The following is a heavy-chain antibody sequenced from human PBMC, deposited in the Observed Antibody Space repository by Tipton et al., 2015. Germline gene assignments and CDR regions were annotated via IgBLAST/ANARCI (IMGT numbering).Heavy chain of an antibody. CDR1: GGSIGSSNYY. V-gene: IGHV4-39*01. Sequence: TLSLTCTVSGGSIGSSNYYWVWIRQPPGKGLEWIGSVRYTGSTYYIPSLKSRVTISVDTSRNQFSLRLTSVTAADTAVYYCGRSISSSGTQVDYWGQGTLVTVAP. D-gene: IGHD1-1*01. J-gene: IGHJ4*02. CDR3: GRSISSSGTQVDY. CDR2: VRYTGST.